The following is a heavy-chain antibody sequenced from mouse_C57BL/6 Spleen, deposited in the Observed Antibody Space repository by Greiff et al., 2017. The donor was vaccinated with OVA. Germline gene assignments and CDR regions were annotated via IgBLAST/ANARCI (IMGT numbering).Heavy chain of an antibody. V-gene: IGHV5-12*01. CDR3: ASRDSSGYYAMDY. CDR2: ISNGGGST. J-gene: IGHJ4*01. D-gene: IGHD3-2*02. Sequence: EVKVVESGGGLVQPGGSLKLSCAASGFTFSDYYMYWVRQTPEKRLEWVAYISNGGGSTYYPDTVKGRFTISRDNAKNTLYLQMSRLKSEDTAMYYCASRDSSGYYAMDYWGQGTSVTVSS. CDR1: GFTFSDYY.